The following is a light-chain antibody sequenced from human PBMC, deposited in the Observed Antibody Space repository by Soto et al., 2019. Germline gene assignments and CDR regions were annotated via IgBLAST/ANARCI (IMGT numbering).Light chain of an antibody. J-gene: IGLJ3*02. CDR1: NSDVGAYDY. CDR3: CSSAGSNTWV. Sequence: QSALTQPRSVSGSPGQSVIISCTGTNSDVGAYDYVSWYQQHPGKAPKLIIYDVTKRPSGVPDRFSASKSGNTASLTISGLQAEDEADYYCCSSAGSNTWVFGGGTKLTVL. V-gene: IGLV2-11*01. CDR2: DVT.